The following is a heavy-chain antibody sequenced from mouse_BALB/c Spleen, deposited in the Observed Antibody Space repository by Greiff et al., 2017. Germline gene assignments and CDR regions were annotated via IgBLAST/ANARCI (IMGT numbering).Heavy chain of an antibody. CDR2: ISTYYGDA. J-gene: IGHJ4*01. V-gene: IGHV1S137*01. CDR3: AREGYGSSSFYAMDY. CDR1: GYTFTAYA. D-gene: IGHD1-1*01. Sequence: QVQLQQSGAELVRPGVSVKISCKGSGYTFTAYAMHWVKQSHAKSLEWIGVISTYYGDASYNQKFKGKATMTVDKSSSTAYMELARLTSEDSAIYYCAREGYGSSSFYAMDYWGQGTSVTVSS.